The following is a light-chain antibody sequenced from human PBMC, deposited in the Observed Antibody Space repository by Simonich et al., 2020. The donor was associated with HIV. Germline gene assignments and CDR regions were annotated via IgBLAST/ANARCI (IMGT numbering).Light chain of an antibody. CDR2: AAS. CDR3: QQSYNTLLT. CDR1: QSLTNY. J-gene: IGKJ4*01. Sequence: DIQMTQSPSSLSASVGDRVTTTCRASQSLTNYLKWFQQKPRKAPRLLIYAASRLQSGVPSRFSGSGSGTDFTLSISSLQPEDFATYYCQQSYNTLLTFGGGTKVEIK. V-gene: IGKV1-39*01.